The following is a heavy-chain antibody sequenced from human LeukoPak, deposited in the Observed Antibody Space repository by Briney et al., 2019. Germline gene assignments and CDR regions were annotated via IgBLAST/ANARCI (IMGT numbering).Heavy chain of an antibody. Sequence: SETLSLTCTVSGGSISSSSYYWGWIRQPPGKGLEWIGSISYSGSTYYNPSLKSRVTISVDTSKNQFSLKLSSVTAADTAVYYCARLGDYDSGSGGYWGQGTLVTVSS. CDR2: ISYSGST. CDR1: GGSISSSSYY. CDR3: ARLGDYDSGSGGY. D-gene: IGHD3-10*01. V-gene: IGHV4-39*01. J-gene: IGHJ4*02.